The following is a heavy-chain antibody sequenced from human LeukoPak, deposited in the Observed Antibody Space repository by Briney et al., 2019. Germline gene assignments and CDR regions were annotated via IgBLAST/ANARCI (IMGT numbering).Heavy chain of an antibody. CDR2: IYYSGSA. Sequence: SETLSLTCTVSGGSISSSSYYWGWIRQPPGKGLEWIGSIYYSGSAYYNPSLKSRVTISVDTSKNQFSLKLSSVTAADTAVYYCARLGAFDIWGQGTMVTVSS. CDR1: GGSISSSSYY. V-gene: IGHV4-39*01. CDR3: ARLGAFDI. J-gene: IGHJ3*02.